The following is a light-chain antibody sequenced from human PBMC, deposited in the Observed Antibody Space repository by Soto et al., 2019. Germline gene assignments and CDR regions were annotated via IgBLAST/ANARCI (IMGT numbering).Light chain of an antibody. Sequence: EIVMTQTPATLSVSPGASSTLSGRASQSIHSNLAWYQQKPGQAPRLLIYGASTRAAGIPAVFSGSGSGSEFTLTISSLQSEEFAVYYCQKYNNWPLTFGQGTKVDIK. CDR2: GAS. CDR3: QKYNNWPLT. CDR1: QSIHSN. J-gene: IGKJ1*01. V-gene: IGKV3-15*01.